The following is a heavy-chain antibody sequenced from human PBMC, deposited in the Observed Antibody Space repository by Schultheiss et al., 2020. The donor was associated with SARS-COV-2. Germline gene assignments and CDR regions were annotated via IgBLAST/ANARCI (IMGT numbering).Heavy chain of an antibody. CDR1: GFTFGTYN. V-gene: IGHV3-74*01. D-gene: IGHD2-15*01. J-gene: IGHJ5*02. Sequence: GGSLRLSCAASGFTFGTYNMHWVRQAPGKGLVWVSRINAGGTDPYYADSVKGRFTISRDNAKNTLYLQMNGLRAEDTAVYYCVRDRSWWTPYNCFDLWGRGTLVTVSS. CDR2: INAGGTDP. CDR3: VRDRSWWTPYNCFDL.